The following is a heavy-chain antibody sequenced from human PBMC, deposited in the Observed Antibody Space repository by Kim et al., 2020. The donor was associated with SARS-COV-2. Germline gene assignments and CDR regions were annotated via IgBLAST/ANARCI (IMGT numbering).Heavy chain of an antibody. CDR3: ASDLLGISIAAFDN. J-gene: IGHJ3*02. V-gene: IGHV3-11*06. CDR1: GFIFSDYY. CDR2: ISRNSYYT. D-gene: IGHD3-3*02. Sequence: LSCAASGFIFSDYYMTWIRQAPGKGLEWVSYISRNSYYTNYADSVKGRFTISRDDAKNSLYLQMNSLRAEDTAVYYCASDLLGISIAAFDNW.